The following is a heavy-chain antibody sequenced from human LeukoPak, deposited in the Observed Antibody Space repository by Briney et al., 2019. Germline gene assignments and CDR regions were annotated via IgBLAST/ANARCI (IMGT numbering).Heavy chain of an antibody. J-gene: IGHJ4*02. V-gene: IGHV3-23*01. CDR3: AKGDYGDCY. Sequence: GGSLRLSCAASGFTFSNYATAWVRQAPGKGLEWVSSITSSGNRYYADSVKGRFTISRDNSKNTVYMQMTSLRAEDTAVYYCAKGDYGDCYWGQGTLVTVSS. CDR1: GFTFSNYA. CDR2: ITSSGNR. D-gene: IGHD4-17*01.